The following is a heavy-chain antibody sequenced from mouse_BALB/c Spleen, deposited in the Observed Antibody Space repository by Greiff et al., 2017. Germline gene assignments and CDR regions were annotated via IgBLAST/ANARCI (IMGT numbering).Heavy chain of an antibody. J-gene: IGHJ4*01. V-gene: IGHV6-6*02. CDR1: GFTFSNYW. D-gene: IGHD1-1*01. CDR2: IRLKSNNYAT. Sequence: EVQLVESGGGLVQPGGSMKLSCVASGFTFSNYWMNWVRQSPEKGLEWVAEIRLKSNNYATHYAESVKGRFTISRDDSKSSVYLQMNNLRAEDTGIYYCTRNYYGSRRYYAMDYWGQGTSVTVSS. CDR3: TRNYYGSRRYYAMDY.